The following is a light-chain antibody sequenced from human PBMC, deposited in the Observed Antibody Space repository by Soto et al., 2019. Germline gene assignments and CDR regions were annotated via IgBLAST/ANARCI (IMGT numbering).Light chain of an antibody. CDR1: QSINRK. Sequence: EIVMTQSPVTLSVSPGERATLSCRASQSINRKVAWYQQRPGQAPRLLISDASIRATGIPARVSGSGSGTAFTRTLSSLQSEDFAVYYCEQYCGWSPFTFGGGTKVEIK. CDR3: EQYCGWSPFT. CDR2: DAS. V-gene: IGKV3-15*01. J-gene: IGKJ4*02.